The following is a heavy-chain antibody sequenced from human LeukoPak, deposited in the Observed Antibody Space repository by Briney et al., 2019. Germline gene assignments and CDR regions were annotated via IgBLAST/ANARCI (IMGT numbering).Heavy chain of an antibody. CDR3: AREFLVDTAMVKFDY. CDR2: ISAYNGNT. V-gene: IGHV1-18*01. CDR1: GYTFTSYG. Sequence: ASVKVSCKASGYTFTSYGISWVRQAPGQGLEWMGWISAYNGNTNYAQKLQGRVTMTTDTSTSTAYMELRSLRSDETAVYYCAREFLVDTAMVKFDYWGQGTLVTVSS. D-gene: IGHD5-18*01. J-gene: IGHJ4*02.